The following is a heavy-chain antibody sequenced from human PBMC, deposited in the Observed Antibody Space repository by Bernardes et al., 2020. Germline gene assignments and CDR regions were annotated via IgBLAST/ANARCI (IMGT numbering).Heavy chain of an antibody. J-gene: IGHJ3*02. Sequence: SVKVSCKASGGTFSSYAISWVRQAPGQGLEWMGGIIPIFGTANYAQKFQGRVTITADESTSTAYMELSSLRSEDTAVYYCARVGGSYVNAFDIWGQGTMVTVSS. V-gene: IGHV1-69*13. CDR1: GGTFSSYA. CDR2: IIPIFGTA. CDR3: ARVGGSYVNAFDI. D-gene: IGHD1-26*01.